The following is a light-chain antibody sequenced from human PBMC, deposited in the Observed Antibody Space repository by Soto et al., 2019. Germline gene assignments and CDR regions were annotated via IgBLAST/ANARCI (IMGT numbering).Light chain of an antibody. V-gene: IGKV3-20*01. Sequence: EIVLTQSPGTLSLSPGERAILSCRASQSVGSLLAWYQHSPGQAPRLLIFDASYRAAGIPARFRGSGSGTDFTLTISRLEPEDFAVYYCQQYGRSGTFGQGTKVDI. J-gene: IGKJ1*01. CDR2: DAS. CDR1: QSVGSL. CDR3: QQYGRSGT.